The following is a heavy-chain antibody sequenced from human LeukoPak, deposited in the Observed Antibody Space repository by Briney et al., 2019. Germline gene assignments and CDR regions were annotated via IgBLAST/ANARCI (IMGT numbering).Heavy chain of an antibody. V-gene: IGHV4-39*07. J-gene: IGHJ4*02. CDR1: GGSISSSSYY. CDR2: IYYSGST. CDR3: ARAFTSRSSSWQY. Sequence: PSETLSLTCTVSGGSISSSSYYWGWIRQPPGKGLEWIGSIYYSGSTYYNPSLKSRVTISVDTSKNQFSLKLSSVTAADTAVYYCARAFTSRSSSWQYWGQGTLVTVSS. D-gene: IGHD6-13*01.